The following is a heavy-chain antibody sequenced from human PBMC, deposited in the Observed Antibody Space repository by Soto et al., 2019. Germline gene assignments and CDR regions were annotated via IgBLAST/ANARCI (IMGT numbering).Heavy chain of an antibody. CDR2: ISSSSSYT. CDR3: ARVIVGATFYFDY. CDR1: GLTFSDYY. V-gene: IGHV3-11*06. D-gene: IGHD1-26*01. Sequence: GGSLRLSCAASGLTFSDYYMSWIRQAPGKGLEWVSYISSSSSYTNYADSVKGRFTISRDNAKNSLYLQMNSLRAEDTAVYYCARVIVGATFYFDYWGQGTLVTVSS. J-gene: IGHJ4*02.